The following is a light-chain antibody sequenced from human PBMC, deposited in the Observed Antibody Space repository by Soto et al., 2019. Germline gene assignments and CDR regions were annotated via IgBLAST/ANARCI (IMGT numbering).Light chain of an antibody. V-gene: IGKV4-1*01. CDR2: RAS. CDR1: QSVLYSSNNKNY. CDR3: QQYYSTPIT. Sequence: DIVMTQSPDSLAVSLGERATINCKSSQSVLYSSNNKNYSAWYQQKPGQPPKLLIYRASTRESGVPDRFSGSGSGTDFTLTISSLQAEDVAVYYCQQYYSTPITFGQGTRLELK. J-gene: IGKJ5*01.